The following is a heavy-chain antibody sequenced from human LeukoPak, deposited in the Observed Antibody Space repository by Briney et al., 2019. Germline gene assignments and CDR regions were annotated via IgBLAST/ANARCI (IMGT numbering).Heavy chain of an antibody. CDR2: ISGSGGST. J-gene: IGHJ4*02. D-gene: IGHD1-26*01. CDR3: ARLPTGSYPYYFDF. Sequence: GGSLRLSCAASGFTFSSYAMSWVRQAPGKGLEWVSAISGSGGSTYYADSVKGRFTISRDNSKNTVYLQMNTLRAEDTAEYYCARLPTGSYPYYFDFWGQGTLVTVSS. V-gene: IGHV3-23*01. CDR1: GFTFSSYA.